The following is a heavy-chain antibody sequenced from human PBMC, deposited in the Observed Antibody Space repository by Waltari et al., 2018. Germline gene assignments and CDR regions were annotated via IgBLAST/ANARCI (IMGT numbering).Heavy chain of an antibody. Sequence: QVQLVESGGGVVQPGRSLRLSCAASGFTFSSYGMHWVRQAPGKGLEWVAVISYDGSNKYYAESLKGRFTISRDNSKNTLYLQMNSLRAEDTAVYYCAKDPDNYYYYGMDVWGQGTTVTVSS. CDR1: GFTFSSYG. J-gene: IGHJ6*02. CDR3: AKDPDNYYYYGMDV. CDR2: ISYDGSNK. V-gene: IGHV3-30*18.